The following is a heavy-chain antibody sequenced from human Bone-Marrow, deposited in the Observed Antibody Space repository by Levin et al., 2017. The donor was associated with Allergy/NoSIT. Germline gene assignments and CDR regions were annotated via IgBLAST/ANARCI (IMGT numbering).Heavy chain of an antibody. V-gene: IGHV1-24*01. CDR2: FDPEDAET. CDR3: ATAFTVRGLIMTHDAFDV. Sequence: GESLKISCKVSGYTLTELSMHWVRQAPGKGLEWMGGFDPEDAETIYAQKFQGRVTMTEDTSTDTAYMELSSLRSEDTAVYYCATAFTVRGLIMTHDAFDVWGQGTMVTVSS. CDR1: GYTLTELS. D-gene: IGHD3-10*01. J-gene: IGHJ3*01.